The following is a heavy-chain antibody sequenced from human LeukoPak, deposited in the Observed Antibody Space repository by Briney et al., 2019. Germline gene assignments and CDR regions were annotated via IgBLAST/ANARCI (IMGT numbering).Heavy chain of an antibody. D-gene: IGHD6-19*01. J-gene: IGHJ4*02. V-gene: IGHV3-30*04. CDR1: DFTFSSYA. Sequence: HAGGSLRLSCAASDFTFSSYAMHWVRQAPGKGLEWVAVISYDGSNKYYRDSVKGRFTISRDISKNTLYLQMNSLRVEDTAVYYCARGGWQWLVSHYDYWGQGTLVTVSS. CDR3: ARGGWQWLVSHYDY. CDR2: ISYDGSNK.